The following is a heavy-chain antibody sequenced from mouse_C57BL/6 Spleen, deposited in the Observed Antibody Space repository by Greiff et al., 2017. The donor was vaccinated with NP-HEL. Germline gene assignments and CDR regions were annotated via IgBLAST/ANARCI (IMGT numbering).Heavy chain of an antibody. CDR1: GYTFTSYG. CDR2: IYPRSGNT. V-gene: IGHV1-81*01. J-gene: IGHJ4*01. D-gene: IGHD1-1*01. Sequence: VQLQQSGAELARPGASVKLSCKASGYTFTSYGISWVKQRTGQGLEWIGEIYPRSGNTYYNAKFKGKATLTADKSSSTAYMELRGLTSEDSAGYFCARRDTTGVATRDAMEYWGQGTSVTVS. CDR3: ARRDTTGVATRDAMEY.